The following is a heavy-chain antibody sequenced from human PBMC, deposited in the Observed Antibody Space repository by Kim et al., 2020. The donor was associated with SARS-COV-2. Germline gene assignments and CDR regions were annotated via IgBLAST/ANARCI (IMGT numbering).Heavy chain of an antibody. CDR2: IDPSDSYT. Sequence: GESLKISCKGSGYSFTSYWISWVRQMPGKGLAWMGRIDPSDSYTNYSPSFQGHVTISADKSISTAYLQWSSLKASDTAMYYCARGEWAAADAFDIWGQGTMVTVSS. J-gene: IGHJ3*02. CDR1: GYSFTSYW. V-gene: IGHV5-10-1*01. D-gene: IGHD2-21*01. CDR3: ARGEWAAADAFDI.